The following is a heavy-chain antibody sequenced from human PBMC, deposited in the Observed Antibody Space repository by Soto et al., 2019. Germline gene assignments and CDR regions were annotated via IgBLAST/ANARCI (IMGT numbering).Heavy chain of an antibody. J-gene: IGHJ4*02. CDR3: ARECSRSSCYDQRTYYFVV. CDR1: GFTVSSNY. D-gene: IGHD2-2*01. CDR2: IYSGGTT. V-gene: IGHV3-66*01. Sequence: GGSLRLSCAASGFTVSSNYMSWVRQAPGKGLEWVSIIYSGGTTYYADSVKGRFTISRDNSKNTLYLQMNSLRVEDTAVYYCARECSRSSCYDQRTYYFVVWGQGTLVNVFS.